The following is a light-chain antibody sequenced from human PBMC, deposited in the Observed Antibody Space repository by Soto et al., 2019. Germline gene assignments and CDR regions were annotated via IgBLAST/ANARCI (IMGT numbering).Light chain of an antibody. CDR1: HSVSSN. V-gene: IGKV3-15*01. CDR3: QQYNNWPSYT. J-gene: IGKJ2*01. Sequence: EIVMTQSPATLSVSPGERATLSCRASHSVSSNLAWYQQKPGQAPRLLVYGASTRASGIPAWFSGSGSETDFTITISSLRYEDFEVYYCQQYNNWPSYTVGQGTKLEIK. CDR2: GAS.